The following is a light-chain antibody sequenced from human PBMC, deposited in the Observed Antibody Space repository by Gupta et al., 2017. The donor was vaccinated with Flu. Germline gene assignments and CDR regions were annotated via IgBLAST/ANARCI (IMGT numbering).Light chain of an antibody. CDR3: RQYGSSTWT. J-gene: IGKJ1*01. CDR1: QTDSSSY. V-gene: IGKV3-20*01. Sequence: EIVSTHSPATLSFSPGERATLSRWPSQTDSSSYLAWYQQKPGQAPRLLIYGASSMASGIPDRFSGSGSGTEFTLTISRLEPDDFAVYYCRQYGSSTWTFGQGTKVEIK. CDR2: GAS.